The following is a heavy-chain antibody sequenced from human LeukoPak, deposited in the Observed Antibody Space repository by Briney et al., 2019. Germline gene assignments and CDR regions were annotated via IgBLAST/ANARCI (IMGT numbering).Heavy chain of an antibody. J-gene: IGHJ4*02. V-gene: IGHV3-11*01. Sequence: KPGGSLRLSCAASGFTFSDYYMSWICQAPGKGLEWVSYISSSVRTIYYADSVRGRFTISRDNAKNSLYLQMNSLRAEDTAVYYCARGVAGLLQFDYWGQGTLVTVSS. CDR2: ISSSVRTI. CDR1: GFTFSDYY. CDR3: ARGVAGLLQFDY. D-gene: IGHD6-19*01.